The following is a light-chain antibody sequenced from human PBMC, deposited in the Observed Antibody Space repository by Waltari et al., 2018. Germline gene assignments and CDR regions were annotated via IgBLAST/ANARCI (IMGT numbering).Light chain of an antibody. Sequence: EIVLTQSLATMSLSPGERATLSCRASQSVGRFLAWYQQKPGQAPRLLIYDASNRATGIPARFSASGSGTDFTLTLSSLEPEDFAVYYCQHRSSWPYSFGQGTKLEIK. V-gene: IGKV3-11*01. CDR3: QHRSSWPYS. CDR1: QSVGRF. CDR2: DAS. J-gene: IGKJ2*03.